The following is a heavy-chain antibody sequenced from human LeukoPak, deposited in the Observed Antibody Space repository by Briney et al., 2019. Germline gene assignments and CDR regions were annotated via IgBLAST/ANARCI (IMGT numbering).Heavy chain of an antibody. Sequence: PGGSLRLSCAASGFTFSSYSMNWVRQAPGKGLEWVSSISSSSSYIYYADSVKGRFTISRDNAKNSLYLQMNSLRAEDTAVYYCAREVENTSGWYSHFDYWGQETLVTVSS. D-gene: IGHD6-19*01. CDR2: ISSSSSYI. V-gene: IGHV3-21*01. J-gene: IGHJ4*02. CDR3: AREVENTSGWYSHFDY. CDR1: GFTFSSYS.